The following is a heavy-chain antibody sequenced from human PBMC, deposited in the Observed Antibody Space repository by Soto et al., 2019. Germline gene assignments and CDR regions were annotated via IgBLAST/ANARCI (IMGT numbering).Heavy chain of an antibody. CDR3: VQGRYPTMATPLDH. V-gene: IGHV3-9*01. CDR2: ISWNSGSI. J-gene: IGHJ4*02. Sequence: GGSLRLSCAASGFTFDYYAMHWVRQAPGKGLEWVSGISWNSGSIAYADSVKGRFTISRDNAKTSLYLQMDSLRGEDTALYYCVQGRYPTMATPLDHWGEGTQVTVSS. CDR1: GFTFDYYA. D-gene: IGHD2-15*01.